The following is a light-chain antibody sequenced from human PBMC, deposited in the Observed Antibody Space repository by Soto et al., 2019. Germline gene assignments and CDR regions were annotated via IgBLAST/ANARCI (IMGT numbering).Light chain of an antibody. V-gene: IGKV3-20*01. CDR1: QSVSSN. Sequence: EIVMTQSPATLSVSPGARATLSCRASQSVSSNLAWYQQKPGQAPRLLIYGASSRATGIPDRFSGSGSGTDVTITISRLEPEDFEVYDCQQYGSSPVTFGQGTRLEIK. CDR2: GAS. CDR3: QQYGSSPVT. J-gene: IGKJ5*01.